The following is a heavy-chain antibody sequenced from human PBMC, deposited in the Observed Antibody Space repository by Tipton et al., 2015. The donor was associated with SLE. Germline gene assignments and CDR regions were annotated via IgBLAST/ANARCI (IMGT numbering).Heavy chain of an antibody. CDR3: VRDLNNPYDY. Sequence: TLSLTCAVYGGSFSGYYWSWIRQPPGKGLEWIGHIYRSGSTNYNPSLKSRVTISVDRSKNQFSLNLNSVTAADTAVYYCVRDLNNPYDYWGQGTQVTVSS. V-gene: IGHV4-34*11. CDR1: GGSFSGYY. J-gene: IGHJ4*02. CDR2: IYRSGST.